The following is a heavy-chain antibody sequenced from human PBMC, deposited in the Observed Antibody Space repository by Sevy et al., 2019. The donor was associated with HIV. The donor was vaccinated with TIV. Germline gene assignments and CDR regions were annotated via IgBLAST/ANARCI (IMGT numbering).Heavy chain of an antibody. CDR1: GFSFTDFW. CDR3: ARRYFDL. V-gene: IGHV3-7*01. Sequence: GRSLRLSCKASGFSFTDFWMQWVRQVPGKGPEWVANINQDGSEMYYVDSVKGRFTISRDNAESALYLQMHGLRAEDAATYFCARRYFDLWGQGTVVTVS. J-gene: IGHJ4*02. CDR2: INQDGSEM.